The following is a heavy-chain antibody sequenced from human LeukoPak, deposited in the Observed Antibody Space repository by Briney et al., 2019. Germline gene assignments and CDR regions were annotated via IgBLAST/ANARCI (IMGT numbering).Heavy chain of an antibody. CDR3: AKEDGRGPYFDY. CDR1: GFTFSSYG. Sequence: GRSLRLSCAASGFTFSSYGMHWVRQAPGKGLEWVAIISYDGNNKYYTDSVKGRFTISRDNSKHTLYLQMNSLRAEDTAVYYCAKEDGRGPYFDYWGQGTLVTVSS. J-gene: IGHJ4*02. V-gene: IGHV3-30*18. CDR2: ISYDGNNK. D-gene: IGHD5-24*01.